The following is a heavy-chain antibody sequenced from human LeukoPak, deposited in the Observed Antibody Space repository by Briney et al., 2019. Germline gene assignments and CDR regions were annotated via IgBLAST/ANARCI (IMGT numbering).Heavy chain of an antibody. CDR2: MNPNSGNT. Sequence: GASVKVSCKASGYTFTSYDINWVRQATGQGLEWMGWMNPNSGNTGYAQKFQGRVTMTRNTSISTAYMELSSLRSEDTAVYYCARYRIDDYGGTNYYYYYMDVWGKGTTVTVSS. J-gene: IGHJ6*03. D-gene: IGHD4-23*01. CDR3: ARYRIDDYGGTNYYYYYMDV. CDR1: GYTFTSYD. V-gene: IGHV1-8*01.